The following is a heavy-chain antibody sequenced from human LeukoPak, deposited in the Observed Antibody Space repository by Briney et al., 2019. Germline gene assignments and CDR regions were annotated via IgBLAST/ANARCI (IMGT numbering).Heavy chain of an antibody. D-gene: IGHD3-10*01. J-gene: IGHJ4*02. V-gene: IGHV3-7*01. Sequence: GGSLRLSCTASGFTFSNYWMTWVRQSPGKGLEWVAIIKYDGSNKYHVDSARFTIFRDNAKNSLYLQMNGLRAEDTAVYYCARGGHRQKEFWGQGTLVTVSS. CDR1: GFTFSNYW. CDR2: IKYDGSNK. CDR3: ARGGHRQKEF.